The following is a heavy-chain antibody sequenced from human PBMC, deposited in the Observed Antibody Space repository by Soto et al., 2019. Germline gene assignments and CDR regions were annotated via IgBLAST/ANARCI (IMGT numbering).Heavy chain of an antibody. Sequence: GGSLRLSCAASGFTFSSYAMHWVRQAPGKGLEWVAVISYDGSNKYYADSVKGRFTISRDNSKNTLYLQMNSLRAEDTAVYYCARDALYYDSSGYPDYWGQGTLVTVSS. CDR3: ARDALYYDSSGYPDY. V-gene: IGHV3-30-3*01. J-gene: IGHJ4*02. D-gene: IGHD3-22*01. CDR1: GFTFSSYA. CDR2: ISYDGSNK.